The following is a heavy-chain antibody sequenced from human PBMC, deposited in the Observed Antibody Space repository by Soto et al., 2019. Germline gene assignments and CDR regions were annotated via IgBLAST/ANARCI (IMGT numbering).Heavy chain of an antibody. D-gene: IGHD2-15*01. CDR3: ARGISLIVEVQRDAPDKYYFDS. CDR1: GGSFSGYF. V-gene: IGHV4-34*01. CDR2: INHSGST. Sequence: QVRLQQWGAGLLKPSETLSLTCAVYGGSFSGYFWTWIRQSPGKGLEWIGEINHSGSTNSNPSLKSRVAISVDTSKNQISRKLRSVTAADTAVYYCARGISLIVEVQRDAPDKYYFDSWGQGTLVTVSS. J-gene: IGHJ4*02.